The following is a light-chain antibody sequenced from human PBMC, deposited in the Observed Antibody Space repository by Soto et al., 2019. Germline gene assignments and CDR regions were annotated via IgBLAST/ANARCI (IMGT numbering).Light chain of an antibody. CDR3: SSFTSRSTAV. V-gene: IGLV2-14*01. CDR2: EVS. J-gene: IGLJ3*02. Sequence: QSVLTQPASVSGSPGQSITISCTGTSSDVGGYNYVSWYQQHPGKAPKLMIYEVSNRPSGVSNRFSGSKSGNTASLTISGLQAEDEGDYYCSSFTSRSTAVFGGGTKVTVL. CDR1: SSDVGGYNY.